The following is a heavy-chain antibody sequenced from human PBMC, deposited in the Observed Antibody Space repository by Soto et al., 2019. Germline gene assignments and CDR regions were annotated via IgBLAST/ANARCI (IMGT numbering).Heavy chain of an antibody. CDR3: ASRGYCSGGSCLYDY. CDR1: GGSISSSSYY. CDR2: IYYSGST. Sequence: SETLSLTCTVSGGSISSSSYYWGWIRQPPGKGLEWIGSIYYSGSTYYNPSLKSRVTISVDTSKNQFSLKLSPVTAADTVLYYCASRGYCSGGSCLYDYWGQGTLVTVSS. D-gene: IGHD2-15*01. J-gene: IGHJ4*02. V-gene: IGHV4-39*01.